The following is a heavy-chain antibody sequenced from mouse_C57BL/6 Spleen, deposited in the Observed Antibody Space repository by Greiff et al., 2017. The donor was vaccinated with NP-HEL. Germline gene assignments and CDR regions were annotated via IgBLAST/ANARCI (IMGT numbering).Heavy chain of an antibody. D-gene: IGHD1-1*01. J-gene: IGHJ4*01. CDR3: ARWGGSSYVGAMDY. CDR2: IYPSDSET. V-gene: IGHV1-61*01. CDR1: GYTFTSYW. Sequence: QVQLKQPGAELVRPGSSVKLSCKASGYTFTSYWMDWVKQRPGQGLEWIGNIYPSDSETHYNQKFKDKATLTVDKSSSTAYMQLSSLTSEDSAVYYCARWGGSSYVGAMDYWGQGTSVTVSS.